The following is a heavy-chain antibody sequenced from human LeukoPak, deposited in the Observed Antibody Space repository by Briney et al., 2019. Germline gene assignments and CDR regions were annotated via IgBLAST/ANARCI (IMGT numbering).Heavy chain of an antibody. D-gene: IGHD3-22*01. CDR3: ARDLWDYYDSSGSMDV. CDR2: ISAYNGNT. J-gene: IGHJ6*03. Sequence: ASVKVSCKASGYTFTSYGISWVRQAPGQGLEWMGWISAYNGNTNYAQKLQGRVIMTTDTSTSTAYMELRSLRSDDTAVYYCARDLWDYYDSSGSMDVWGKGTTVTVSS. V-gene: IGHV1-18*01. CDR1: GYTFTSYG.